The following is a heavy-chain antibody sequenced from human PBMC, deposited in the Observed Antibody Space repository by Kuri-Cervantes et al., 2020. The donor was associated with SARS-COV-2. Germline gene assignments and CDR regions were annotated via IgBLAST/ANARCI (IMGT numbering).Heavy chain of an antibody. CDR3: GRSGSYPYYYYYMDV. CDR1: GGSIRSSSYY. V-gene: IGHV4-61*05. Sequence: AESLTLTCTVSGGSIRSSSYYWGWIRQPPGKGLEWIGYIYYSGSTYYNPALKSRHTISVDTSKNQFSLKLSPVTDADTAVYYCGRSGSYPYYYYYMDVWGKGTTVTVSS. CDR2: IYYSGST. D-gene: IGHD1-26*01. J-gene: IGHJ6*03.